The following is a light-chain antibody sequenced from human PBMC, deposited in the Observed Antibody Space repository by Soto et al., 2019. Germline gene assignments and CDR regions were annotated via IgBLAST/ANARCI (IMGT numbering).Light chain of an antibody. J-gene: IGKJ5*01. V-gene: IGKV1-5*01. CDR3: QQRSNLIT. CDR2: GAS. CDR1: QTISSW. Sequence: DIQLTQSPYTLSGSVGERVTLTCRASQTISSWLAWYQQKPGKAPKLLIFGASSVQSGVPSRFSGSGSGTDFTLTISSLEPEDFAVYYCQQRSNLITFGQGTRLEIK.